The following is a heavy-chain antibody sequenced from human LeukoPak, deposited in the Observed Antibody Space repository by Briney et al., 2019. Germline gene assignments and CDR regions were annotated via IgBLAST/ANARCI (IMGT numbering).Heavy chain of an antibody. Sequence: SETLSLTCTVSGGPISSYYWSWIRQSPGKGLEWIGYIYYSGSTNYNPSLKSRVTISVDTSKNQFSLKLSSVTAADTAEYYCARGASSGWKDYWGQGTLVTVSS. CDR3: ARGASSGWKDY. J-gene: IGHJ4*02. D-gene: IGHD6-19*01. V-gene: IGHV4-59*01. CDR2: IYYSGST. CDR1: GGPISSYY.